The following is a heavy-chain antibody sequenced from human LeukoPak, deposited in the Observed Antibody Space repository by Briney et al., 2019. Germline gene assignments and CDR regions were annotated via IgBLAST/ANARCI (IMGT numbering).Heavy chain of an antibody. J-gene: IGHJ4*02. V-gene: IGHV3-48*04. CDR1: GFSFSSYS. Sequence: GGSLRLSCAGSGFSFSSYSMNWVRKAPGKGLEWVSYISRSGSTIDYADSVKGRFTISRDNAKSSLYLQMNSLRAEDTAVYYCARDRTSGYYYVSDYWGQGTLVTVSS. D-gene: IGHD3-22*01. CDR2: ISRSGSTI. CDR3: ARDRTSGYYYVSDY.